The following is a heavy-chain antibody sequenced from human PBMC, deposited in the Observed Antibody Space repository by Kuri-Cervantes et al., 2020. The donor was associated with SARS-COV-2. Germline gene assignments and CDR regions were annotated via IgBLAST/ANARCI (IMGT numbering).Heavy chain of an antibody. CDR3: APFYYRSINNWSDP. CDR1: GSTFSGSP. J-gene: IGHJ5*02. V-gene: IGHV1-58*02. CDR2: IVVGSGNT. D-gene: IGHD3-10*01. Sequence: SVKVSCKASGSTFSGSPIQWVRQARGQRLEWIGWIVVGSGNTDYAREFQERVTITRDMSTTTVYMELSGLRSDDTAMYYCAPFYYRSINNWSDPWGQGTQVTVSS.